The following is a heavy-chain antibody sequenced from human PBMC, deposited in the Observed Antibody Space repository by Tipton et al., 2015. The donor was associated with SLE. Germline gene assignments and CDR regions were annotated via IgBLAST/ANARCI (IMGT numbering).Heavy chain of an antibody. V-gene: IGHV4-34*01. CDR3: ARQAYYSSGYADY. D-gene: IGHD3-22*01. CDR2: ISHTGST. CDR1: GGSISAYY. J-gene: IGHJ4*02. Sequence: TLSLTCAVYGGSISAYYWSWIRQPPGKGLEWIGEISHTGSTNFNPSLKSRVAISADTSKRQFSLKLSAVTAADTAVYYCARQAYYSSGYADYWGQGTLVTVSS.